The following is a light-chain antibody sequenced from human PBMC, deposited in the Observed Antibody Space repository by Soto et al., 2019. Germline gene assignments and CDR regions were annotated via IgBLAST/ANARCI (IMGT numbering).Light chain of an antibody. CDR1: SSDVGYYNY. Sequence: QSVLTQPASVSGSPGQSITISCTGTSSDVGYYNYVSWYQHHPGKAPKLMIYDVVNRPSGVSNRFSGSKSDNTASLTISGLQAEDEADYYCSSYTSANTHVFGGGTKLTVL. V-gene: IGLV2-14*01. CDR2: DVV. J-gene: IGLJ2*01. CDR3: SSYTSANTHV.